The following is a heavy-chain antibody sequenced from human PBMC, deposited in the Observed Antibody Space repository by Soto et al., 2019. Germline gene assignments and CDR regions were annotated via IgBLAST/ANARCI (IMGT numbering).Heavy chain of an antibody. D-gene: IGHD5-18*01. V-gene: IGHV1-69*13. CDR3: ARGVDTAMVTYLGGMDV. Sequence: ASAKVSCTASGGTFYSYAISWARQAPGQGLEWMGGIIPIFGTANYAQKFQGRVTITADESTSTAYMELSSLRSEDTAVYYCARGVDTAMVTYLGGMDVWGQGTTVTVSS. J-gene: IGHJ6*02. CDR1: GGTFYSYA. CDR2: IIPIFGTA.